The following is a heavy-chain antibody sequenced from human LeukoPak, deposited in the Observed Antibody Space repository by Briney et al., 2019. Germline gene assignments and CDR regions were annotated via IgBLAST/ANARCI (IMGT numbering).Heavy chain of an antibody. CDR1: GFTFRKYW. CDR3: LTILEDTIDGFDF. V-gene: IGHV3-74*01. D-gene: IGHD1-26*01. CDR2: INPDDEST. Sequence: GGSLRLSCVASGFTFRKYWLHWVRQAPGKGLEWVSRINPDDESTSYADSVRGRFTISRDNAQNTLYLQMISLRAEDTAVYYCLTILEDTIDGFDFWGQGTMVTVSS. J-gene: IGHJ3*01.